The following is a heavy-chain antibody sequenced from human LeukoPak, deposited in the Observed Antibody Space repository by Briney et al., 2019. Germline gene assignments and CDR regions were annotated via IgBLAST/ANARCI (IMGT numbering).Heavy chain of an antibody. CDR3: ARCITAAWDWFDP. CDR2: ILSDGGNK. Sequence: GGSLRLSCAASGFTLSSYTMNWVRQAPGKGLEWVALILSDGGNKYYADSVRGRFTVSRDNSKNTLYLQMNSLRPEDTAIYYCARCITAAWDWFDPWGQGTLVTVSS. J-gene: IGHJ5*02. V-gene: IGHV3-30-3*01. CDR1: GFTLSSYT. D-gene: IGHD6-13*01.